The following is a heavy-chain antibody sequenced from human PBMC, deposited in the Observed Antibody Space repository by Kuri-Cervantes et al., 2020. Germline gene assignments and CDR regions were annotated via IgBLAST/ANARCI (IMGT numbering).Heavy chain of an antibody. Sequence: SGPTLVKPTQTLTLTCTFSGFSLSTSGVGVGWIRQPPGKALEWLALIYWDDDKRYNPSLKSGLTITKDTSKNQVVLTMTNMDPVDTATYFCAHKRGRGGGFDVWDQETMVTVSS. CDR1: GFSLSTSGVG. J-gene: IGHJ3*01. CDR3: AHKRGRGGGFDV. V-gene: IGHV2-5*02. CDR2: IYWDDDK. D-gene: IGHD5-24*01.